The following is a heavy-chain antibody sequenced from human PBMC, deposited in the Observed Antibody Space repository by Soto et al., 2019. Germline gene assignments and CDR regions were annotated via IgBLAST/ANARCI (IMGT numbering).Heavy chain of an antibody. CDR2: IWYYGSNK. CDR1: GFTFSSYG. J-gene: IGHJ6*02. Sequence: QVQLVESGGGVVQPGRSLRLSCAASGFTFSSYGMHWVRQASGKGLEWLAVIWYYGSNKYYADAVKGRFTISRANSKHTLYLQRDSRRAAETAVYNCARDLDIVVVVAATRYSSYGMDVRGQGPTVTASS. D-gene: IGHD2-15*01. V-gene: IGHV3-33*01. CDR3: ARDLDIVVVVAATRYSSYGMDV.